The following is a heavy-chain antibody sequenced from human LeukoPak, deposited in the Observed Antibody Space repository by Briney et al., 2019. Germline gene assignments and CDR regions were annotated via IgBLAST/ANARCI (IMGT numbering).Heavy chain of an antibody. CDR3: ARDRGSGSYYAPYYYYGMDV. D-gene: IGHD3-10*01. CDR2: IYYSRST. CDR1: GGSISSYY. J-gene: IGHJ6*02. V-gene: IGHV4-59*01. Sequence: PSETLSLTCTVSGGSISSYYWSWIRQPPGKGLEWIGYIYYSRSTNYNPSLKSRVTISVDTSKNQFSLKLSSVTAADTAVYYCARDRGSGSYYAPYYYYGMDVWGQGTTVTVSS.